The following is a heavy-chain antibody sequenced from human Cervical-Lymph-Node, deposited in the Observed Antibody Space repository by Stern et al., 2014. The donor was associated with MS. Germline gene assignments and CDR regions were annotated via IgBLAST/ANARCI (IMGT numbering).Heavy chain of an antibody. CDR3: ARGRDGDFYYCYYGMDV. D-gene: IGHD4-17*01. Sequence: QVQLVQSGAEVKKPGSSVKVSCKASGGTFSSYAISWVRQAPGQGLEWMGGIIPIVSTANYAQKCQGRVTITADESTSTAYMELSSLRSEDTAVYYCARGRDGDFYYCYYGMDVWGQGTTVTVSS. CDR2: IIPIVSTA. V-gene: IGHV1-69*01. J-gene: IGHJ6*02. CDR1: GGTFSSYA.